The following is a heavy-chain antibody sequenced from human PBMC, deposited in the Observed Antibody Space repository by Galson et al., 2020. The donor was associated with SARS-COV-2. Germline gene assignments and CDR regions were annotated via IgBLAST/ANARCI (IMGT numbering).Heavy chain of an antibody. Sequence: SETLSLTCTVSGGSISSSSYYWGWIRQPPGKGLEWIVSIYYSGSTYYNPSLKSRVTISVDTSKNQFSLKLSSVTAAVTAVYYCARDQRELVHSCYYYGMDVWCQGTTVTVSS. CDR1: GGSISSSSYY. V-gene: IGHV4-39*07. CDR3: ARDQRELVHSCYYYGMDV. J-gene: IGHJ6*02. CDR2: IYYSGST. D-gene: IGHD6-6*01.